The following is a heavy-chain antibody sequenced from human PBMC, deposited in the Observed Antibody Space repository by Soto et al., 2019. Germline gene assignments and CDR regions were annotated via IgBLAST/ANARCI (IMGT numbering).Heavy chain of an antibody. CDR2: ISYDGSNK. CDR3: ARDRPEDIVLVPAAQLYYYGMDV. D-gene: IGHD2-2*01. V-gene: IGHV3-30-3*01. Sequence: QVQLVESGGGVVQPGRSLRLSCAASGFTFSSYAMHWVRQAPGKGLEWVAVISYDGSNKYYADSVKGRFTISRDNSKNTLYLQMNSLRAEDTAVYYCARDRPEDIVLVPAAQLYYYGMDVWGQGTTVTVSS. CDR1: GFTFSSYA. J-gene: IGHJ6*02.